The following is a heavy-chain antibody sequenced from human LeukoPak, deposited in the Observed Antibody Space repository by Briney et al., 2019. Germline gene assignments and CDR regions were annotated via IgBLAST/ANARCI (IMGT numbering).Heavy chain of an antibody. J-gene: IGHJ4*02. CDR2: ISGSGGST. CDR3: VKTWYGSGSPRHFDY. V-gene: IGHV3-23*01. CDR1: GFTFSSYA. D-gene: IGHD3-10*01. Sequence: PGGSLRLSCAASGFTFSSYAMSWVRQAPGKGLEWVSAISGSGGSTYYADSVKGRFTLSRDNSKNTVYLQMNSLRAEDTAVYYCVKTWYGSGSPRHFDYWGQGTLVSVSS.